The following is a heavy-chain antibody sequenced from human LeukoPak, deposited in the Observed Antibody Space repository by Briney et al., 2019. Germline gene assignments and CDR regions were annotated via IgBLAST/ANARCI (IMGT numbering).Heavy chain of an antibody. V-gene: IGHV1-2*02. D-gene: IGHD6-6*01. Sequence: ASVKLSCKASGYTFSGYYMHWVRQAPGQGLEWMGWINPNSGGTNYAQKFQGRVTMTRDTSISTAYMELSRLRSDDTAVYYCARDRARFSRNNWFDPWGQGTLVTVSS. CDR1: GYTFSGYY. J-gene: IGHJ5*02. CDR3: ARDRARFSRNNWFDP. CDR2: INPNSGGT.